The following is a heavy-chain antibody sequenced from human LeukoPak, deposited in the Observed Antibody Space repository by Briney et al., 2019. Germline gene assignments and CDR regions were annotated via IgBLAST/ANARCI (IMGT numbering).Heavy chain of an antibody. D-gene: IGHD3-10*01. V-gene: IGHV3-33*06. J-gene: IGHJ4*02. CDR3: AKEYGSGRYYSDY. CDR1: GFTFSSYG. CDR2: IWYDGSNK. Sequence: GGSLRLSCAASGFTFSSYGMHWVRQAPGKGLEWVAVIWYDGSNKYYADSVKGRFTISRDNSKNTLYLQMNSLRAEDTAVYYCAKEYGSGRYYSDYWGQGNLVTVSS.